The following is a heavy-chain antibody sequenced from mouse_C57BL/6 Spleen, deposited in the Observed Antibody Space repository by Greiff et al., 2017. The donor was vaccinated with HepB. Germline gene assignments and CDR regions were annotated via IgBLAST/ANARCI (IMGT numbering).Heavy chain of an antibody. D-gene: IGHD2-12*01. Sequence: QVHVKQSGTELVKPGASVKLSCKASGYTFTSYWMHWVKQRPGQGLEWIGNINPSNGGTNYNEKFKSKATLTVDKSSSTAYMQLSSLTSEDSAVYYCARGPLRPWFAYWGQGTLVTVSA. CDR2: INPSNGGT. CDR1: GYTFTSYW. V-gene: IGHV1-53*01. J-gene: IGHJ3*01. CDR3: ARGPLRPWFAY.